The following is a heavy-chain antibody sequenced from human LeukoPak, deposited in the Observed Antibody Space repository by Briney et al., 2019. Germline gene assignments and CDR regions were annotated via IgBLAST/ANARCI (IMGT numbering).Heavy chain of an antibody. Sequence: GGSLRLSCEASGFSFTNAWMNWVRLAPGKGLEWVSVIYSGGSTYYADSVKGRFTISRDNSKNTLYLQMNSLRAEDTAVYYCARDLGYSGYDRGDYWGQGTLVTVSS. CDR3: ARDLGYSGYDRGDY. D-gene: IGHD5-12*01. CDR2: IYSGGST. J-gene: IGHJ4*02. V-gene: IGHV3-66*01. CDR1: GFSFTNAW.